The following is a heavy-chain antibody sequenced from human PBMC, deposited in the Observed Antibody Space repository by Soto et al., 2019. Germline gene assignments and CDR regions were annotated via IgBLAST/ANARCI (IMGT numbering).Heavy chain of an antibody. D-gene: IGHD3-10*01. CDR1: GFTFSSYW. V-gene: IGHV3-7*01. J-gene: IGHJ4*02. CDR2: IKQDGSEK. Sequence: PGGSLRLSCAASGFTFSSYWMSWVRQAPGKGLEWVANIKQDGSEKYYVDSVKGRFTISRDNAKNSLYLQMNSLRAEDTAVYYCAREAMVRGVIEDDYWGREPWSPSPQ. CDR3: AREAMVRGVIEDDY.